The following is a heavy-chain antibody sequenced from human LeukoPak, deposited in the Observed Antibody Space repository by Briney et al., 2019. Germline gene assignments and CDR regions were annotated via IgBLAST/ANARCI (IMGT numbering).Heavy chain of an antibody. CDR3: AKGSQRWQQLSPSDAFDI. Sequence: GGSLRLSCAASGFTFSSYAMSWVRQGPGKGLEWVSAITGSGASTDYADSVKGRFTIFRDNSKNTLYLQMNSLRAEDTAIYYCAKGSQRWQQLSPSDAFDIWGQGTMVTVSS. V-gene: IGHV3-23*01. D-gene: IGHD5-24*01. CDR1: GFTFSSYA. CDR2: ITGSGAST. J-gene: IGHJ3*02.